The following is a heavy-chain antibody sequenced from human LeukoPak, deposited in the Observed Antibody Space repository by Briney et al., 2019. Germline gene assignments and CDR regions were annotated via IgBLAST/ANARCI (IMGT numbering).Heavy chain of an antibody. Sequence: GASVKVSCKASGYTFSGNNMHWVRQAPGQGLEWMGWINPDSGGTNYAQKFQGRVTMTRDTSISTAYMELSSLRSDDTAVYYCARGYCSSGYCSPGGYWGQGTLVTVPS. CDR3: ARGYCSSGYCSPGGY. V-gene: IGHV1-2*02. J-gene: IGHJ4*02. CDR1: GYTFSGNN. D-gene: IGHD2-15*01. CDR2: INPDSGGT.